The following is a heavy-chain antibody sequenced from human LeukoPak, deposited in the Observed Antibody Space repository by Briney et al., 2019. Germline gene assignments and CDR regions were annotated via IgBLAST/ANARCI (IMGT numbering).Heavy chain of an antibody. CDR3: ARVRKYSGYAGAFDI. J-gene: IGHJ3*02. CDR1: GSTLTEAS. V-gene: IGHV1-24*01. Sequence: ASVKVSCKVSGSTLTEASMQWVRQAPGGGLEWMGGFDPEDGGTLYTDKFKGRLTMTEDTSTDTAYMELRSLRSDDTAVYYCARVRKYSGYAGAFDIWGQGTMVTVSS. D-gene: IGHD5-12*01. CDR2: FDPEDGGT.